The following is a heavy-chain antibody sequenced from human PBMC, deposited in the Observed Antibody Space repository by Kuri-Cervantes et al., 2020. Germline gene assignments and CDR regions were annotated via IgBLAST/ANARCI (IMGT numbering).Heavy chain of an antibody. V-gene: IGHV4-38-2*01. CDR3: AGWNSVIRGFDY. CDR2: IYHSGST. J-gene: IGHJ4*02. CDR1: GYSISSGYF. Sequence: SETLSLTCAVSGYSISSGYFWGWIRQPPGKGLEWIGSIYHSGSTYYNPSLKSRVTISVDTSKNQLSLKLSSVTAADTAIYYCAGWNSVIRGFDYWGQGTLVTVSS. D-gene: IGHD1-7*01.